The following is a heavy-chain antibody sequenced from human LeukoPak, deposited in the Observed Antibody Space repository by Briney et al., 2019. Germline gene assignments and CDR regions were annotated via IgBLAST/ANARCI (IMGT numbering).Heavy chain of an antibody. CDR3: ARVGAARHFDY. Sequence: PSETLSLTCAAYGGSFSGYYWSWIRQPPGKGLEWIGEINHSGSTNYNPSLKSRVTISVDTSKNQFSLKLSSVTAADTAVYYCARVGAARHFDYWGQGTLVTVSS. J-gene: IGHJ4*02. D-gene: IGHD6-6*01. CDR2: INHSGST. CDR1: GGSFSGYY. V-gene: IGHV4-34*01.